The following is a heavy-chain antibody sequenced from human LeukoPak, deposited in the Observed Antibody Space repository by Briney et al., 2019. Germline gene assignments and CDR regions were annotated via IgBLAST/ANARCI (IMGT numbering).Heavy chain of an antibody. J-gene: IGHJ6*02. CDR2: IYSGGST. CDR3: ARADVVVIAGGYYYYGMDV. V-gene: IGHV3-53*01. Sequence: GGSLRLYCAASGFTVSSNYMSWVRQAPGKGLEWVSVIYSGGSTYYADSVKGRFTISRDNSKNTLYLQMNSLRAEDTAVYYCARADVVVIAGGYYYYGMDVWGQGTTVTVS. CDR1: GFTVSSNY. D-gene: IGHD2-21*01.